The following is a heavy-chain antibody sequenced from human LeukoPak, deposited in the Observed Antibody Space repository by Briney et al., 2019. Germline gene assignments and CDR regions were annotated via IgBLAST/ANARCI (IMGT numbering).Heavy chain of an antibody. J-gene: IGHJ4*02. CDR2: INPNSGGT. D-gene: IGHD2-2*02. CDR1: GYTFTGYY. Sequence: ASVEVSCKACGYTFTGYYMHWVRQARGRALVGMGWINPNSGGTNYAQKFQGRVTMTRDTSISTAYMELSRLRSDDTAVYYCATYCSSTSCYIDYWGQGTLVTVSS. V-gene: IGHV1-2*02. CDR3: ATYCSSTSCYIDY.